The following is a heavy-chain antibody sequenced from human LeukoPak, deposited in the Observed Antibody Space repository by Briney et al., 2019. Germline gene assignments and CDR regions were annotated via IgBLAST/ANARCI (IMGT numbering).Heavy chain of an antibody. CDR3: AKDQALYSSSWYADY. Sequence: GGSLRLSCAASGFTFSNYAMHWVRQAPGKGLEWVAFISYDGSNKNYADSVKGRFTISRDNSKNTLYLQMNSLRAEDTAVYYCAKDQALYSSSWYADYWGQGTLVTVSS. V-gene: IGHV3-30-3*01. J-gene: IGHJ4*02. CDR1: GFTFSNYA. CDR2: ISYDGSNK. D-gene: IGHD6-13*01.